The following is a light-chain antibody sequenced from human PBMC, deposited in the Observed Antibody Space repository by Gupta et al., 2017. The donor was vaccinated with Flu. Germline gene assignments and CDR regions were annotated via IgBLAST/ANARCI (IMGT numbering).Light chain of an antibody. CDR3: QQRFHWPPLT. CDR1: QSISNY. Sequence: ATLSVSPGERATLSCRASQSISNYLAWYQQKPGQAPRLLIYDASNRATGIPARFSGSGSGTDFTLTISSLEPEDFAVYYCQQRFHWPPLTFGGGTKVEIK. J-gene: IGKJ4*01. V-gene: IGKV3-11*01. CDR2: DAS.